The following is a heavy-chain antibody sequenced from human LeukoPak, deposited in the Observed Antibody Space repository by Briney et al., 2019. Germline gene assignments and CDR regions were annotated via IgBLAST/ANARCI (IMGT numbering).Heavy chain of an antibody. CDR3: AREGAAGITVAHFDH. J-gene: IGHJ4*02. CDR2: ISSRGTFT. CDR1: GFTFSTYT. Sequence: GGSLRLSCAASGFTFSTYTMNWVRQAPGKGVEWVSSISSRGTFTNHADSVRGRFTISRDNANNSLYLQMNSQRAEDSAIYYCAREGAAGITVAHFDHWGQGILVSVSS. D-gene: IGHD6-19*01. V-gene: IGHV3-21*01.